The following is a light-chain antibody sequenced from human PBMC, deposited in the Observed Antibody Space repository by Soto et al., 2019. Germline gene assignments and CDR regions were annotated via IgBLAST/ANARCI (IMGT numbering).Light chain of an antibody. CDR3: QQYNSYPWT. Sequence: DIPMTQSPSTLSASVGDRVTITCRASQSISSWLAWYQQKPGTAPKLLVYDASSLESGVPSRFSGSGSGTEFTLTISSLQPDDFATYYCQQYNSYPWTFGQGTKVEIK. V-gene: IGKV1-5*01. J-gene: IGKJ1*01. CDR2: DAS. CDR1: QSISSW.